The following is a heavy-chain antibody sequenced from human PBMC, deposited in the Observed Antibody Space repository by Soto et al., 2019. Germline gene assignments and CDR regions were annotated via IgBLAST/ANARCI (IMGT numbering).Heavy chain of an antibody. CDR1: GGSISSGDYY. CDR3: ARERLSGWLDY. J-gene: IGHJ4*02. Sequence: TLSLTCTVSGGSISSGDYYWSWIRQPPGKGLEWIGYIYYSGSTYYNPSLKSRVTISVDTSKNQFSLKLSSVTAADTAVYYCARERLSGWLDYWGQGTLVTVSS. V-gene: IGHV4-30-4*01. D-gene: IGHD6-19*01. CDR2: IYYSGST.